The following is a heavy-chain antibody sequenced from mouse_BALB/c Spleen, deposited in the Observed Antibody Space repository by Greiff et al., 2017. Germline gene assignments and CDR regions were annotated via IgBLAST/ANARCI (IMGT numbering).Heavy chain of an antibody. CDR3: ARGIYYGNYFYAMDY. Sequence: EVMLVESGPGLVKPSQSLSLTCTVTGYSITSYYAWNWIRQFPGNKLEWMGYISYSGSTSYNPSLKSRISITPDTSKNQFFLQLNSVTTEDTATYYCARGIYYGNYFYAMDYWGQGTSVTVSS. CDR2: ISYSGST. CDR1: GYSITSYYA. J-gene: IGHJ4*01. D-gene: IGHD2-1*01. V-gene: IGHV3-2*02.